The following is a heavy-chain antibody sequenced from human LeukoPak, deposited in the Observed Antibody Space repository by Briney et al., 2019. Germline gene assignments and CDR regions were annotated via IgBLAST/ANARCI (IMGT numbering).Heavy chain of an antibody. CDR3: ARDLITGDIDYFDY. CDR1: GGSIRSYY. V-gene: IGHV4-59*01. D-gene: IGHD7-27*01. Sequence: SETLSLTCTVSGGSIRSYYWSWIRQPPGKGLEWIGYIYYSGSTNYNPSLKSRVTISVDTSKNQFSLKLSSVTAADTAVYYCARDLITGDIDYFDYWGQGTLVTVSS. J-gene: IGHJ4*02. CDR2: IYYSGST.